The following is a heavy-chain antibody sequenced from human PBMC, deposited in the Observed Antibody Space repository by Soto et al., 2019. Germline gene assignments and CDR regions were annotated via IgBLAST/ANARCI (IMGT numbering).Heavy chain of an antibody. CDR2: IIPILGVA. V-gene: IGHV1-69*04. Sequence: QVQLVQSGAEVKKPGSSVKVSCKASGDTFSNHTISWVRQAPGQGLVWMGRIIPILGVANYAQQFQGRVTITADKSTSTAYMELSSLRSADTAVYYCARVAEMGPVTKGYYSYMDVWGKGTTVTVSS. CDR3: ARVAEMGPVTKGYYSYMDV. D-gene: IGHD4-17*01. CDR1: GDTFSNHT. J-gene: IGHJ6*03.